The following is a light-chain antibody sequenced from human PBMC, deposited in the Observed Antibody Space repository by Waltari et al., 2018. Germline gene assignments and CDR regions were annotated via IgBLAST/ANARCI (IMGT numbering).Light chain of an antibody. J-gene: IGKJ3*01. CDR3: QHLSS. V-gene: IGKV1-9*01. CDR2: AAS. Sequence: DIQLTQSPSFLSASVGDRVTITCRASQGISSYLAWYQQKPGKAPKLLIYAASTLQSGVPSRFSGSGSGTEFTRTISSLQPEDFATYCCQHLSSFGPGTKVDIQ. CDR1: QGISSY.